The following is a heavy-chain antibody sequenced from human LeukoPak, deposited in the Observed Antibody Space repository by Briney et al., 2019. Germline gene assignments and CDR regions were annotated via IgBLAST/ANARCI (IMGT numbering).Heavy chain of an antibody. Sequence: GGSLRLSCAASGFAFSSYAISWVRQAPGKGLEWVATISGGGGNTYYADAAKGRFTISRDISKNTLYLQMNSLRAEDTAVYYCAKDGDRWFGDLNWFGPWGQGTLVTVSS. V-gene: IGHV3-23*01. CDR2: ISGGGGNT. J-gene: IGHJ5*02. CDR3: AKDGDRWFGDLNWFGP. D-gene: IGHD3-10*01. CDR1: GFAFSSYA.